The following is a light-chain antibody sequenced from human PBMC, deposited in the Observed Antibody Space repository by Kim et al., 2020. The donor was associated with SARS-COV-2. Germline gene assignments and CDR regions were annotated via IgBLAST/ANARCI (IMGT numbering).Light chain of an antibody. J-gene: IGKJ1*01. CDR2: KTS. CDR1: SGW. Sequence: SGWLNWYQQKPGRAPHLLVYKTSTLQTGVPPRFSGSGSGTDFTLTISSLQPEDFAAYYCQQSYSFPRTLGQGTKVEIK. CDR3: QQSYSFPRT. V-gene: IGKV1-39*01.